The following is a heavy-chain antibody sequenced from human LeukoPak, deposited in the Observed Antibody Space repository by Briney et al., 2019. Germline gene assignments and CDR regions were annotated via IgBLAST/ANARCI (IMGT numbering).Heavy chain of an antibody. CDR1: GFTFNSYA. Sequence: GGSLRLSCAASGFTFNSYAMCWVRQAPGKGLEWVSSISSGGSNTYYVDSVKGRFTISRDRSNNTVYLQMNSLRDEDTAKYFCAKARSMLVLRSSFDYWGQGALVTVSS. D-gene: IGHD3-10*02. CDR3: AKARSMLVLRSSFDY. V-gene: IGHV3-23*01. CDR2: ISSGGSNT. J-gene: IGHJ4*02.